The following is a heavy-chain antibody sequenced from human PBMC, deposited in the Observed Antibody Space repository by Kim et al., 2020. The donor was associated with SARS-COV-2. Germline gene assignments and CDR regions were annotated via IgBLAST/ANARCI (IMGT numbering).Heavy chain of an antibody. D-gene: IGHD1-26*01. J-gene: IGHJ4*02. V-gene: IGHV3-49*03. CDR2: IRSKAYGGTT. Sequence: GGSLRLSCTASGFTFGDYAMSWFRQAPGKGLEWVGFIRSKAYGGTTEYAASVKGRFTISRDDSKSIAYLQMNSLKTEDTAVYYCTFLLWELLHHRGIDYWGQGTLVTVSS. CDR3: TFLLWELLHHRGIDY. CDR1: GFTFGDYA.